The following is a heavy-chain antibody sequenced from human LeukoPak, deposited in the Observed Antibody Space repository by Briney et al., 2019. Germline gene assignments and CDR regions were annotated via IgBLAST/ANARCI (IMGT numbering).Heavy chain of an antibody. J-gene: IGHJ3*02. D-gene: IGHD2-2*01. V-gene: IGHV4-38-2*02. CDR2: IYHSGST. CDR3: ASYCSSTSCFASDAFDI. CDR1: GYSISSGYY. Sequence: SETLSLTCTVSGYSISSGYYWGWIRQPPGKGREWIGSIYHSGSTYYNPSLKSQSTISVDTSKNKFYLKLSSVPAADTAAYYCASYCSSTSCFASDAFDIWGQGTMVTVSS.